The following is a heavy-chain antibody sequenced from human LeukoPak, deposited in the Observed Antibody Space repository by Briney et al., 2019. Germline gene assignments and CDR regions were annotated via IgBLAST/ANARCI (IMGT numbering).Heavy chain of an antibody. D-gene: IGHD2-15*01. CDR1: GFTFSNCA. J-gene: IGHJ4*02. V-gene: IGHV3-23*01. CDR3: AREDGYCSGGNCYSYFDS. CDR2: ISGSGSST. Sequence: GGSLRLSCAASGFTFSNCAMSWVRQAPEKGLEWVSGISGSGSSTYYADSVKGRFTITRDNARNSLFLQMNSLRAEDTAVYYCAREDGYCSGGNCYSYFDSWGQGTLVTVSS.